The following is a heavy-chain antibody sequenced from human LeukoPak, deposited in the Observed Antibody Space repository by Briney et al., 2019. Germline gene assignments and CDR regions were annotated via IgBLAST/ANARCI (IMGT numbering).Heavy chain of an antibody. CDR3: ARGGYYDSSGYQFDP. D-gene: IGHD3-22*01. J-gene: IGHJ5*02. V-gene: IGHV3-30*02. CDR1: GFTFSSYG. CDR2: IRYDGSNK. Sequence: GGSLRLSCAASGFTFSSYGMHWVRQAPGKGLEWVAFIRYDGSNKYYADSVKGRFTISRDNSKNTLYLQMNSLRVEDTAVYYCARGGYYDSSGYQFDPWGQGTLVTVSS.